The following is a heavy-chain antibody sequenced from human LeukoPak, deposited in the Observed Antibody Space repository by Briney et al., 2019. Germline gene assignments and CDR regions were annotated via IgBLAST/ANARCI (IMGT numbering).Heavy chain of an antibody. D-gene: IGHD4-11*01. CDR2: IYYTGST. CDR1: GFTVSSNY. V-gene: IGHV4-59*02. CDR3: ARAPYNSKYYITD. J-gene: IGHJ4*02. Sequence: GSLRLSCAASGFTVSSNYMSWIRQPPGKGLEWIGTIYYTGSTYYNPSLKSRVKISEDTSENRFSLNLTSLTAADTAIYYCARAPYNSKYYITDWGRGTLVTVSS.